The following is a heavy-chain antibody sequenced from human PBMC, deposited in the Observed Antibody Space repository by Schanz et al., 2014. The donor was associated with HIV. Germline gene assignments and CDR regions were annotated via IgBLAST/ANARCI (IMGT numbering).Heavy chain of an antibody. CDR1: GGTFNIYT. J-gene: IGHJ6*02. Sequence: QVQLVQSGAEVKKPGSSVKVSCKASGGTFNIYTISWVRQAPGQGLEWMGGIIPISGTANYAQKFQGRVTLTRDTTATTVYMELSSLNIEDTAVYYCRGYRFYYGVDFWGQGTTVTVS. CDR2: IIPISGTA. CDR3: RGYRFYYGVDF. D-gene: IGHD5-18*01. V-gene: IGHV1-69*06.